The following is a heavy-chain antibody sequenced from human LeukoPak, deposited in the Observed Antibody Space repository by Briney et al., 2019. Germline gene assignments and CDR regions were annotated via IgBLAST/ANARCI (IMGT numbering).Heavy chain of an antibody. CDR1: GYSISSGYY. CDR3: ARVGGAGYTDY. D-gene: IGHD3-16*01. CDR2: IYHSGST. Sequence: SETLSLTRAVSGYSISSGYYWGWIRQPPGKGLEWIGSIYHSGSTYYNPSLKSRVTISVDTSKNQFPLKLSSVTAADTAVYYCARVGGAGYTDYWGQGTLVTVSS. V-gene: IGHV4-38-2*01. J-gene: IGHJ4*02.